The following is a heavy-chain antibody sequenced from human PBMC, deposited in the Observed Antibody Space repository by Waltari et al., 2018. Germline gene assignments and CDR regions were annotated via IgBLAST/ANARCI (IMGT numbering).Heavy chain of an antibody. CDR3: ARPYYDLWSGYPKINGYFQH. D-gene: IGHD3-3*01. Sequence: QVQLVQSGAEVKKPGASVKVYCKASGYTFTSYAINWVRPAPGQGLEWMGWISAYNGNTNYAQKFQGRVTMTTDTSTTTVYMELRSLRSDDTAVYYCARPYYDLWSGYPKINGYFQHWGKGTLVTVSS. J-gene: IGHJ1*01. CDR1: GYTFTSYA. CDR2: ISAYNGNT. V-gene: IGHV1-18*01.